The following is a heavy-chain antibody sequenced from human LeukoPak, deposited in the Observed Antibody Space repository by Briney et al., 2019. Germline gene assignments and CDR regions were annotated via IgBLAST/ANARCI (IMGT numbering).Heavy chain of an antibody. CDR2: IIPIFGTA. CDR3: ARGSSLHLYYYYGMDV. Sequence: SVKVSCKASGGTFSSYAISWVRQAPGQGLEWMGGIIPIFGTANHAQKFQGRVTITADESTSTAYMELSSLRSEDTAVYYCARGSSLHLYYYYGMDVWGQGTTVTVSS. J-gene: IGHJ6*02. D-gene: IGHD2-15*01. CDR1: GGTFSSYA. V-gene: IGHV1-69*13.